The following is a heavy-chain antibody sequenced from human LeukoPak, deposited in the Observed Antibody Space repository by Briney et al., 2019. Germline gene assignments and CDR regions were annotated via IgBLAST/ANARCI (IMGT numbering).Heavy chain of an antibody. CDR1: GFTFSSYW. V-gene: IGHV3-7*03. J-gene: IGHJ4*02. CDR3: ARGVDSLRYFDWFLYYFDY. CDR2: IKQDGSEK. D-gene: IGHD3-9*01. Sequence: GGSLRLSCAASGFTFSSYWMSWVCQAPGKGLEWVANIKQDGSEKYYVDSVKGRFTISRDNAKNSLYLQMNSLRAEDTAVYYCARGVDSLRYFDWFLYYFDYWGQGTLVTVSS.